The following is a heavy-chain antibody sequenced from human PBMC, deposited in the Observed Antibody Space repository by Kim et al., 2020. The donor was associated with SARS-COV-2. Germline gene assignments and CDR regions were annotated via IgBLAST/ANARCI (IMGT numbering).Heavy chain of an antibody. V-gene: IGHV5-51*01. CDR2: IYPGDSDT. CDR1: GYSFTSYW. CDR3: ARRPYSSGWLKGVYYFDY. D-gene: IGHD6-19*01. Sequence: GESLKISCKGSGYSFTSYWIGWVRQMPGKGLEWMGIIYPGDSDTRYSPSFQGQVTISADKSISTAYLQWSSLKASDTAMYYCARRPYSSGWLKGVYYFDYWGQGTLVTVSS. J-gene: IGHJ4*02.